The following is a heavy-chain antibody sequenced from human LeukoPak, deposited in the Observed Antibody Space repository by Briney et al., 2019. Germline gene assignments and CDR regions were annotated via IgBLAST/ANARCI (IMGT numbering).Heavy chain of an antibody. D-gene: IGHD6-19*01. V-gene: IGHV3-11*01. CDR3: ARGGYTSGFDN. J-gene: IGHJ4*02. CDR2: ISSSGNTI. Sequence: GGSLRLSCAASGFSFSDYYMNWIRQAPGKGLEWGSSISSSGNTINYADSVKGRFTISRDNARNSLYLQMNSLRGEDTAVYFCARGGYTSGFDNWGQGALVTVSS. CDR1: GFSFSDYY.